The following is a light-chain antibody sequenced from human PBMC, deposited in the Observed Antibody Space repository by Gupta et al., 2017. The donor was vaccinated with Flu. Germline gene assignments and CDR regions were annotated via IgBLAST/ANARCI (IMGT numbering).Light chain of an antibody. CDR1: QSVSSY. J-gene: IGKJ2*01. CDR3: QRRSNWPRYT. CDR2: DAS. V-gene: IGKV3-11*01. Sequence: EIVLTHSPATLSLSPGERATLSCRASQSVSSYLAWYQQKPGQAPRLLIYDASNRATGIPARFSGSGSGTDFPLTSSIREPEDFAVYYCQRRSNWPRYTFGQGTKLEIK.